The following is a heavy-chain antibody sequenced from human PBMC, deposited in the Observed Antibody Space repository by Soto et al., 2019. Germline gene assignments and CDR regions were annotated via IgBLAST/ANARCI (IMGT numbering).Heavy chain of an antibody. CDR2: ISSSGSTI. Sequence: PGGSLRLSCAASGFTLSSYTMNWVRQAPGKGLGWVSYISSSGSTIYYADSVKGQFTISRDNAKNSLYLQMNSLRAEDTAVYYCARGLHSGSYSLWGQGTLVTVS. CDR1: GFTLSSYT. D-gene: IGHD1-26*01. CDR3: ARGLHSGSYSL. J-gene: IGHJ4*02. V-gene: IGHV3-48*03.